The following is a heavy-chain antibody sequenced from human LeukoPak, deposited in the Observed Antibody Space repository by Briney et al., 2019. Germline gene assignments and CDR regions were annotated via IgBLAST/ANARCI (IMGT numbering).Heavy chain of an antibody. CDR1: GYTFTSYD. V-gene: IGHV1-8*03. CDR3: ARGAVPAAKTINPFEDAFDI. Sequence: GASVKVSCKASGYTFTSYDINWVRQATGQGLEWMGWMNPNSGNTGYAQKFRGRVTITRNPSISTAYMELSSLRSEDTAVYYCARGAVPAAKTINPFEDAFDIWGQGTRVTVSS. D-gene: IGHD2-2*01. J-gene: IGHJ3*02. CDR2: MNPNSGNT.